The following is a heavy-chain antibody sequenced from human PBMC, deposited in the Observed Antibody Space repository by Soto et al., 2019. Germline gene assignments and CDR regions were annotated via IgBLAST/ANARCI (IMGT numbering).Heavy chain of an antibody. CDR1: GFTFSSYG. D-gene: IGHD4-17*01. V-gene: IGHV3-33*01. CDR2: IWYDGSNK. J-gene: IGHJ6*02. CDR3: AREGDGDYGHYYYGMDV. Sequence: QVQLVESGGGVVQPGRSLRLSCAASGFTFSSYGMHWVRQAPGKGLEWVAVIWYDGSNKYYADSVKGRFTISRDNSKNTLYLQMNSLRAEDTAVYYCAREGDGDYGHYYYGMDVWGQVTTVTVSS.